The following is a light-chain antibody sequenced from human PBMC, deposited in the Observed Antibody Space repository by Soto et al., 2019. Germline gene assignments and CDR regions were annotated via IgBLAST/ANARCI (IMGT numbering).Light chain of an antibody. V-gene: IGKV1-33*01. Sequence: DIQMTQSPSSLSASVGDRVTITCQASQNINNYLNWYQQKPGRAPKLLIYDASNLEAGVPARFRGSGSGTDFTFTISRLQPEDIATYYCQQYENLPTFGQGTRLEIK. CDR3: QQYENLPT. CDR2: DAS. CDR1: QNINNY. J-gene: IGKJ5*01.